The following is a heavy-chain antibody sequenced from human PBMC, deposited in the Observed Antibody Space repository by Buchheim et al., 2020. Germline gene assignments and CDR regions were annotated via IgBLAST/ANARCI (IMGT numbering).Heavy chain of an antibody. CDR1: GFTFSSYG. CDR2: ISYDGSNK. D-gene: IGHD4-17*01. J-gene: IGHJ6*02. CDR3: AKADYGDYVVYYFGMDV. V-gene: IGHV3-30*18. Sequence: QVQLVESGGGVVQPGRALRLSCAASGFTFSSYGMHWVRQAPGKGLEWVAVISYDGSNKYYADSVKGRFTISRDNSKNTLYLKMNSLRAEDTAVYYCAKADYGDYVVYYFGMDVWGQGTT.